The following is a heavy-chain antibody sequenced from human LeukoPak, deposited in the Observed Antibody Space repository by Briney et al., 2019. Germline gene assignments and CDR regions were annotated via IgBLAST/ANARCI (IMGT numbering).Heavy chain of an antibody. CDR2: IIPIFGKA. D-gene: IGHD4-23*01. CDR1: GGTFSNYA. Sequence: ASVKVSCKASGGTFSNYAINWVRQAPGQGLEWMRGIIPIFGKANYAQKFQGRVTITADESTRTAYMELSSLRSEDTAVYYCARGWLAETTVVTPYNYWGRGTLVSVSS. CDR3: ARGWLAETTVVTPYNY. V-gene: IGHV1-69*13. J-gene: IGHJ4*02.